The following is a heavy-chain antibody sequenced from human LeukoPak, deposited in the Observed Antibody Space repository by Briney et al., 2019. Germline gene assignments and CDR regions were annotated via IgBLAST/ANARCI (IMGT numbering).Heavy chain of an antibody. J-gene: IGHJ4*02. D-gene: IGHD6-19*01. V-gene: IGHV4-59*01. CDR2: IYYSGST. CDR3: ARVGSSGWYDYYFDY. CDR1: GGSISSYY. Sequence: PSETLSLTCTVSGGSISSYYWSWIRQPPGKGLEWIGYIYYSGSTNYNPSLKSRVTISVDTSKNQFSLKLSSVTAADTAVYYCARVGSSGWYDYYFDYWGQGTLVTVSS.